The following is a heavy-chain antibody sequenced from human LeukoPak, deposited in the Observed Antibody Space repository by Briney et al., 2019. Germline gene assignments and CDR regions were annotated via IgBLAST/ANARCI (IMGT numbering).Heavy chain of an antibody. J-gene: IGHJ4*02. CDR2: FDPEDGET. CDR3: ATVYYDILTGPFDY. CDR1: GYTFTSYY. V-gene: IGHV1-24*01. D-gene: IGHD3-9*01. Sequence: ASVKVSCKASGYTFTSYYMHWVRRAPGKGLEWMGGFDPEDGETIYAQKFQGRVTMTEDTSTDTAYMELSSLRSEDTAVYYCATVYYDILTGPFDYWGQGTLVTVSS.